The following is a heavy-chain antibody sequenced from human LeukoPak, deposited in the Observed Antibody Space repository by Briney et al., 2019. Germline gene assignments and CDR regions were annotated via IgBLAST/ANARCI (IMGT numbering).Heavy chain of an antibody. CDR2: ISASGGRT. CDR3: AKNPPTDYGDYYFDY. V-gene: IGHV3-23*01. Sequence: PGGSLRLSCAASGFIFSSYGMSWVRQAPGKGLEWVSAISASGGRTYYADSVKGRFTISRDNSKNTLYLQMNSLRAEDTAVYYCAKNPPTDYGDYYFDYWGQGTLVTVSS. D-gene: IGHD4-17*01. CDR1: GFIFSSYG. J-gene: IGHJ4*02.